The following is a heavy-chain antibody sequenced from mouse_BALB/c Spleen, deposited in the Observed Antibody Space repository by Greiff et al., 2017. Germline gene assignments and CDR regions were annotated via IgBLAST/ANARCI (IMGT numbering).Heavy chain of an antibody. V-gene: IGHV1S29*02. J-gene: IGHJ3*01. D-gene: IGHD1-1*01. CDR2: IYPYNGGT. Sequence: EVQLQQSGPELVKPGASVKISCKASGYTFTDYNMHWVKQSHGKSLEWIGYIYPYNGGTGYNQKFKSKATLTVDNSSSTAYMELRSLTSEDSAVYYCARSGGSSPAWFAYWGQGTLVTVSA. CDR3: ARSGGSSPAWFAY. CDR1: GYTFTDYN.